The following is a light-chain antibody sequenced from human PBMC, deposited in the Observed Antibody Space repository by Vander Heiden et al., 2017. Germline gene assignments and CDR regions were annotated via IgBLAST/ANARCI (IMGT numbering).Light chain of an antibody. CDR1: RSNIGNNY. Sequence: QSVLTQPPSVSAAPGQKVIISCSGSRSNIGNNYLSWYQQLPGTAPKLLIYDNNKRPSGIPDRFSASKSGTSATLGITGLQTGDEADYYCGTWDTSLSVGVFGGGTKL. V-gene: IGLV1-51*01. CDR3: GTWDTSLSVGV. J-gene: IGLJ3*02. CDR2: DNN.